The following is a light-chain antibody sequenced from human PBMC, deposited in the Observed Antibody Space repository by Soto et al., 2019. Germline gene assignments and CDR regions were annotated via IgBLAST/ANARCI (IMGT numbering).Light chain of an antibody. CDR1: SSDVGSYNL. CDR2: EVS. CDR3: SSYARGHVV. J-gene: IGLJ2*01. Sequence: QSALTQPASGSGSAGQSITISCTGTSSDVGSYNLVSWYQQHPGKAPKLMIYEVSNRTSGVSNRCSGSKSANTASLTISGLHAEDEADYYCSSYARGHVVFGGGTKVTVL. V-gene: IGLV2-23*02.